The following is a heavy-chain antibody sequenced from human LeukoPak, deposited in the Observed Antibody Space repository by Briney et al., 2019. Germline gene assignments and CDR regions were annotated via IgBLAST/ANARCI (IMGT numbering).Heavy chain of an antibody. CDR1: GFTFSSYW. CDR3: ARGGGNFDY. J-gene: IGHJ4*02. Sequence: PGGSLGLSCAASGFTFSSYWMSWVRRAPGKGLEWVASIKPDGSEKYYVDSVKGRFPISRDNAKNSLYLQMNSLRAEDTAVYYCARGGGNFDYWGQGTLVTVSS. V-gene: IGHV3-7*04. CDR2: IKPDGSEK. D-gene: IGHD1-1*01.